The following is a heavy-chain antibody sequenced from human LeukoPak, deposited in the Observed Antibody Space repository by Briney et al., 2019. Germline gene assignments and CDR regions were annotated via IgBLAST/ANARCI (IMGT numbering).Heavy chain of an antibody. CDR1: GYTFTSYG. Sequence: ASVKVSCKASGYTFTSYGISWVRQAPGQGLEWMGWLSAYNGNANYAQKLQGRVTMTTDTSTSTAYRELRSLRSDDTAVYYCARAAREIYDIAVWGQGTLVTVSS. J-gene: IGHJ4*02. D-gene: IGHD3-9*01. CDR3: ARAAREIYDIAV. CDR2: LSAYNGNA. V-gene: IGHV1-18*01.